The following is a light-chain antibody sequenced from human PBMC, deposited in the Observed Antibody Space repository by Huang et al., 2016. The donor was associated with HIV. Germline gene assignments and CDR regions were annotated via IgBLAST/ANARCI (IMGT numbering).Light chain of an antibody. CDR3: QQYGSLPIT. CDR2: LAS. Sequence: EIVLTQSPGTLSLSPGERATLSCRASQSFGSNNVDWYQQKPGQAPRLLIYLASVRATGIPDRFSGSGSGTDFTLTISSLEPEDFAVYYCQQYGSLPITFGQGTRLEIK. CDR1: QSFGSNN. J-gene: IGKJ5*01. V-gene: IGKV3-20*01.